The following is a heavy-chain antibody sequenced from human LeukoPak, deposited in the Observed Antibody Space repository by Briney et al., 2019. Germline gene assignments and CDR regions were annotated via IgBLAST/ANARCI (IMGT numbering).Heavy chain of an antibody. D-gene: IGHD3-10*01. J-gene: IGHJ4*02. CDR1: GYTFTSYY. Sequence: ASVKVSCKSSGYTFTSYYIHWVRQAPGQGLEWMGIINPSGGSTSYAQKFQGRVTMTRDTSTSTVYMELSSLRSEDTAVYYCAIYYYGSGSPGLDLDYWGQGTLVTVSS. CDR2: INPSGGST. V-gene: IGHV1-46*01. CDR3: AIYYYGSGSPGLDLDY.